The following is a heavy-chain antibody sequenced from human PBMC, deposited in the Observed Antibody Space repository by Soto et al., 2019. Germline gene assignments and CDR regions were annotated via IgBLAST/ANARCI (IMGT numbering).Heavy chain of an antibody. V-gene: IGHV3-30-3*01. CDR1: GFTFSSYA. Sequence: QAQLVESGGGVVQPGRSLTLSCAASGFTFSSYAIHWVRQAPGKGLEWVAIISYDASNKYYADSVKGRFTISRDKSKNTLYLQMNSLRTEDTAVYYCARGYSSSSAAFDYWGQGTLVTVSS. CDR3: ARGYSSSSAAFDY. D-gene: IGHD6-13*01. J-gene: IGHJ4*02. CDR2: ISYDASNK.